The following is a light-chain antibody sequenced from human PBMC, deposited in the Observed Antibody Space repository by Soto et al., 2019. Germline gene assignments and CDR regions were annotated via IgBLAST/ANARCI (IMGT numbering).Light chain of an antibody. CDR3: QTWATDVHVV. CDR1: SGHSSYS. CDR2: LNNDGSY. J-gene: IGLJ2*01. V-gene: IGLV4-69*01. Sequence: QPVLTQPPSASASLGASVKFTCTLSSGHSSYSAAWHQRQPEKGPRYLMKLNNDGSYSKGDGVPDRFSGSSSGAERYLTISSLQPDDEAEYYCQTWATDVHVVFGGGTKVTVL.